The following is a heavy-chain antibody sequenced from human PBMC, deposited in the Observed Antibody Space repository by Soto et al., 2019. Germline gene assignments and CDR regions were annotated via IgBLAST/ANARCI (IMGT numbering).Heavy chain of an antibody. D-gene: IGHD2-2*01. CDR1: GFTFSSYS. Sequence: PGGSLRLSCAASGFTFSSYSMNWVRQAPGKGLEWVSYISSSSGSIFYADSVKGRFTISRDNSRNTLYLQMSSLRAEDTAVYYCAKRKYCPSTTCFDYWGQGTLVTVSS. CDR2: ISSSSGSI. CDR3: AKRKYCPSTTCFDY. J-gene: IGHJ4*01. V-gene: IGHV3-48*04.